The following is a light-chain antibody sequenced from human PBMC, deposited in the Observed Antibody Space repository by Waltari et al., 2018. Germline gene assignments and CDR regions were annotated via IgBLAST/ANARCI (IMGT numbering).Light chain of an antibody. CDR2: EVT. Sequence: QSGLTQPASVSGSPGQSITISCTGTSSDVGNYNLVSWYQHPPGKAPKLCIYEVTKRTSGVSDRFSASKSASTASLTISGLQTEDEADYYCCSYAGLGTYVFGTGTKVTVL. CDR1: SSDVGNYNL. CDR3: CSYAGLGTYV. J-gene: IGLJ1*01. V-gene: IGLV2-23*02.